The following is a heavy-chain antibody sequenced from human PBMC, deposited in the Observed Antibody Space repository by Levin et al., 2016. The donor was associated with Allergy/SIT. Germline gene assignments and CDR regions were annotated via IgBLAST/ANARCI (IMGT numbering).Heavy chain of an antibody. J-gene: IGHJ5*02. CDR2: ISYSGST. CDR1: GGSLSRYF. V-gene: IGHV4-59*01. CDR3: ARLTEPYKWFDP. D-gene: IGHD1-20*01. Sequence: SETLSLTCTVSGGSLSRYFWNWIRQSPGKGLEWIGYISYSGSTNSNPSLGSRVSISMDTSKDQFSLSLRSMTEADTAVYYCARLTEPYKWFDPWGQGSLVTVSS.